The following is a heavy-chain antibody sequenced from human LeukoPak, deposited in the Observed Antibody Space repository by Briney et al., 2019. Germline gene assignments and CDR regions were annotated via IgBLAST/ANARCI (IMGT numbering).Heavy chain of an antibody. V-gene: IGHV4-39*07. CDR3: ARGRGRYFDWLIYYFDY. Sequence: PSETLSLTCTVSGGSISSSSYYWGWIRQPPGKGLEWIGEINHSGSTNYNPSLKSRVTISVDTSKNQFSLKLSSVTAADTAVYYCARGRGRYFDWLIYYFDYWGQGTLVTVSS. CDR2: INHSGST. CDR1: GGSISSSSYY. D-gene: IGHD3-9*01. J-gene: IGHJ4*02.